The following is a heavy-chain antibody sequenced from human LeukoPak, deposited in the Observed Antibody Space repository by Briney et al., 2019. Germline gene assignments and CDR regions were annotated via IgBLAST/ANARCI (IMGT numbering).Heavy chain of an antibody. CDR1: GFTFSSYA. CDR3: ARELRFLEWLLDY. CDR2: ISYDGSNK. Sequence: GGSLRLSCAASGFTFSSYAMHWVRQAPGKGLEWEAVISYDGSNKYYADSVKGRFTISRDNSKNTLYLQMNSLRAEDTAVYYCARELRFLEWLLDYWGQGTLVTVSS. J-gene: IGHJ4*02. D-gene: IGHD3-3*01. V-gene: IGHV3-30-3*01.